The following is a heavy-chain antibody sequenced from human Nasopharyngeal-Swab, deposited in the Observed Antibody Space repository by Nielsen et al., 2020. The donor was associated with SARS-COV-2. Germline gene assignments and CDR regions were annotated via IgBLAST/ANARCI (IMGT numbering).Heavy chain of an antibody. D-gene: IGHD3-10*01. Sequence: ASVKVSCKASGYTFTSYAMHRVRQAPGQRLEWMGWINAGNGNTKYSQKFQGRVTITRDTSASTAYMELSSLRSEDTAVYYCASPYQGVIDYYGMDVWGQGTTVTVSS. CDR2: INAGNGNT. J-gene: IGHJ6*02. V-gene: IGHV1-3*01. CDR3: ASPYQGVIDYYGMDV. CDR1: GYTFTSYA.